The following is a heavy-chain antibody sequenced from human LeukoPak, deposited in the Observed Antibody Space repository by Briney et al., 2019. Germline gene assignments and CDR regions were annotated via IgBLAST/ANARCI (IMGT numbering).Heavy chain of an antibody. V-gene: IGHV4-30-2*01. CDR2: IYHSGST. CDR1: GGSISSGGYS. D-gene: IGHD3-22*01. Sequence: SETLSLTCAGSGGSISSGGYSWSWIRQPPGKGLEWIGYIYHSGSTYYNPSLKSRVTISVDRSKNQFSLKLSSVTAADMALYYCARGVKYYYDSSGYYYWFDPWGQGTLVTVSS. J-gene: IGHJ5*02. CDR3: ARGVKYYYDSSGYYYWFDP.